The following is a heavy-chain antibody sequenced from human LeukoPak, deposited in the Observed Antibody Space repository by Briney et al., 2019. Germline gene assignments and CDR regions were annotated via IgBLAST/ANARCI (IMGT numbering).Heavy chain of an antibody. Sequence: KSSETLSLTCTVSGGSISSYYWSWIRQPAGKGLKWIGRIYTSGSTNYNPSLKSRVTISVDTSKNQFSLKLSSVTAADTAVYYCVGNYYGSGSYYSYYYYMDVWGKGTTVTISS. CDR3: VGNYYGSGSYYSYYYYMDV. J-gene: IGHJ6*03. CDR2: IYTSGST. D-gene: IGHD3-10*01. V-gene: IGHV4-4*07. CDR1: GGSISSYY.